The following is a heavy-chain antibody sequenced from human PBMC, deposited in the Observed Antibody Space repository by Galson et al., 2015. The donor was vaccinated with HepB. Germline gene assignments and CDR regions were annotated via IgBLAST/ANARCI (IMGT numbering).Heavy chain of an antibody. CDR2: VSGDGGHT. J-gene: IGHJ6*02. D-gene: IGHD2-2*02. Sequence: SLRLSCAASDFSFSKCAMTWVRQAPGKGLEWVAAVSGDGGHTYYADFAKGRFSISRNNFENTVFLEMSGLGVEDTAVYYCVKEAYCSSPSCYTYYYYGMDIWGQGTTVTVSS. V-gene: IGHV3-23*01. CDR1: DFSFSKCA. CDR3: VKEAYCSSPSCYTYYYYGMDI.